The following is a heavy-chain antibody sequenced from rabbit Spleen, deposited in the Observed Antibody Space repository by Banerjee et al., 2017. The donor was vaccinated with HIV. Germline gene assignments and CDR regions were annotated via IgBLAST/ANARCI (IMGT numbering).Heavy chain of an antibody. CDR3: ARDLAGAIGWNFSL. J-gene: IGHJ4*01. CDR1: GFSFSSSYF. CDR2: IYTSSSGTT. D-gene: IGHD4-1*01. Sequence: QEQLVESGGGLVQPEGSLTLTCATSGFSFSSSYFMCWVRQAPGKGLEWIACIYTSSSGTTWYATWAKGRFTISKTSSTTVTLQMTSLTAADTATYFCARDLAGAIGWNFSLWGPGTLVSVS. V-gene: IGHV1S45*01.